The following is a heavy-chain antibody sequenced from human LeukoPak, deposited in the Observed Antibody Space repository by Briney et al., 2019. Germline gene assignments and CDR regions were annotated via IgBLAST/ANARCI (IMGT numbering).Heavy chain of an antibody. CDR2: ISYDGSNK. CDR3: AKEVDGYSYGYDY. V-gene: IGHV3-30*01. D-gene: IGHD5-18*01. Sequence: PGRSLRLSCAASGFTFCSYAMHWVRQAPGKGLQWVAVISYDGSNKYYADSVKGRFTISRDNSKNTLYLQMNSLRAEDTALYYCAKEVDGYSYGYDYWGQGTLVTVSS. CDR1: GFTFCSYA. J-gene: IGHJ4*02.